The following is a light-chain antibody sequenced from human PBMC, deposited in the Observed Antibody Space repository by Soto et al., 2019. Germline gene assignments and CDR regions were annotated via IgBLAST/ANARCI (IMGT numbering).Light chain of an antibody. V-gene: IGKV3-15*01. Sequence: EIVMTQSPGTLSVSPGERATLSCRASQSVSSSLDWYQQKPGQAPRLLIYRASTRSTDIPARFSGSGSGTEFTLNISSLRSEDFSVYYCHQYTSWPYTFGQGTKLDIK. CDR3: HQYTSWPYT. J-gene: IGKJ2*01. CDR1: QSVSSS. CDR2: RAS.